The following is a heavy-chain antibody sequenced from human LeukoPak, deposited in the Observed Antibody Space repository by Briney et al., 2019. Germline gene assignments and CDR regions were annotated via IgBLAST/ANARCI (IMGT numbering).Heavy chain of an antibody. D-gene: IGHD2-2*01. CDR2: IIPIFGTA. V-gene: IGHV1-69*13. J-gene: IGHJ3*02. CDR3: ARDTEVVPAAIHAFDI. Sequence: ASVQVSCKASGGTFSSYAISWVRQAPAQGLEWMGGIIPIFGTAIYAQKFQGRVTITADESTSTAYMELSSLRSEDTAVYDCARDTEVVPAAIHAFDIWGQGTMVTVSS. CDR1: GGTFSSYA.